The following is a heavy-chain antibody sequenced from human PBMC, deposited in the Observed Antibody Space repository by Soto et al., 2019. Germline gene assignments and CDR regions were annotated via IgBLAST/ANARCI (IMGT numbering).Heavy chain of an antibody. CDR3: ARPLGWRDGFDV. D-gene: IGHD6-19*01. CDR2: IKEDGSEK. V-gene: IGHV3-7*01. CDR1: GFTFSRNW. J-gene: IGHJ3*01. Sequence: GGSLRLSCVASGFTFSRNWIGWVRQAPGKGLEWVANIKEDGSEKYYVDSVTGRFTISRDNAKRSLYLEMTSLRADDTAVYYCARPLGWRDGFDVWGQGTVVTVSS.